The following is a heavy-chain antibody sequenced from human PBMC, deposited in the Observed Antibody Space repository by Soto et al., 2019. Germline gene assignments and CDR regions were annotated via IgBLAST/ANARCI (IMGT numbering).Heavy chain of an antibody. CDR2: TNSDGSST. J-gene: IGHJ6*02. Sequence: EVQLVESGGGLVQPGGSLRLSCAASGFTFSTYWMHWVRQAPGKGLVWVSRTNSDGSSTTDADSVKGRFTVSRDNAKNTLYLQMNSLRAEDTAVYYCARAKAYYDMDVWGQGTTITVSS. V-gene: IGHV3-74*01. CDR1: GFTFSTYW. CDR3: ARAKAYYDMDV.